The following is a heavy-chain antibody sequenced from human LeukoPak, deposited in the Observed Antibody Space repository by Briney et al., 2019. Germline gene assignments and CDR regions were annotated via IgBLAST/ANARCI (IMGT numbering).Heavy chain of an antibody. V-gene: IGHV1-2*02. D-gene: IGHD3-16*01. CDR1: GYTFTGYY. J-gene: IGHJ6*02. CDR2: INPNSGGT. Sequence: ASVKVSCKASGYTFTGYYMHWVRQAPGQGLEWMGWINPNSGGTNYAQKFQGRVTMTRDTSISTAYMELSRLRSDDTAVYCCAILGDPYDYYYYYGMDVWGQGTTVTVSS. CDR3: AILGDPYDYYYYYGMDV.